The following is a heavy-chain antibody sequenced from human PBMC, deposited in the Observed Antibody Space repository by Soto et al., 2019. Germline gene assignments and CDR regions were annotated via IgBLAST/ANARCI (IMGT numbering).Heavy chain of an antibody. Sequence: QITLKESGPALVKPTQTLTLTCTFTGFSLSTSGEAVGWIRQPPGEALEWLALIYWDDDNRYNPTLKTRLTITMGTSKNPLVLTLTNMDPVDTATYYCGLYVSASPAGGFDPWGQGILVTVSS. J-gene: IGHJ5*02. CDR1: GFSLSTSGEA. CDR3: GLYVSASPAGGFDP. CDR2: IYWDDDN. D-gene: IGHD3-10*01. V-gene: IGHV2-5*02.